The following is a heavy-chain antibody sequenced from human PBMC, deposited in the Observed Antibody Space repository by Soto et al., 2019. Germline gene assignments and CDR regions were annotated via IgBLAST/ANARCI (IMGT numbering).Heavy chain of an antibody. CDR3: AKETPLPRRTFDGTGYYYFDY. V-gene: IGHV3-23*01. CDR2: ISGSGGST. CDR1: GFTFSSYA. Sequence: GGSLRLSCAASGFTFSSYAMSWVRQAPGKGLEWVSAISGSGGSTYYADSVKGRFTISRDNSKSTVYLEMNSLRPEDTAVYYCAKETPLPRRTFDGTGYYYFDYWGQGTLVTVSS. J-gene: IGHJ4*02. D-gene: IGHD3-22*01.